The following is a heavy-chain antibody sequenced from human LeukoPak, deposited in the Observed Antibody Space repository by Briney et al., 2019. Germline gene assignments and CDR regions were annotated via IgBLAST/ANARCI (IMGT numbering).Heavy chain of an antibody. CDR1: GFTFDDYA. D-gene: IGHD6-13*01. CDR3: AKGSPVGDYFDY. J-gene: IGHJ4*02. V-gene: IGHV3-9*01. CDR2: ISWNSGSI. Sequence: GGSLRLSCAASGFTFDDYAMHWVRQAPGKGLEWVSGISWNSGSIGYADSVKGRFTISRDNAKNSLYLQMNSLRAEDTALYYCAKGSPVGDYFDYWGQGTLVTVSS.